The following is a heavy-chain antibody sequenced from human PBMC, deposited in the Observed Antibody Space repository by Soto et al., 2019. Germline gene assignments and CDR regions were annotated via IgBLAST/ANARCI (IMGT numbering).Heavy chain of an antibody. Sequence: EVQLLESGGGLVQPGGSLRLSCTASGITFSNYAMSWVRQAPRKGLEWVSSISTSGGRPYYADSVKGRFTISRDNSKNTLYVQMNSPRVEDTAVYYCAKDPDRYDYVWGTYRYIDHWGQGTLVTVSS. CDR3: AKDPDRYDYVWGTYRYIDH. CDR1: GITFSNYA. V-gene: IGHV3-23*01. J-gene: IGHJ4*02. D-gene: IGHD3-16*02. CDR2: ISTSGGRP.